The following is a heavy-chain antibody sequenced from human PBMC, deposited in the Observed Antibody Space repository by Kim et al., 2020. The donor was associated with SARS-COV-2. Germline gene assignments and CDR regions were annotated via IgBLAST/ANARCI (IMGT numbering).Heavy chain of an antibody. CDR3: ARSIAPYTAAWFDY. Sequence: SETLSLTCAVYGGSFSGYYWSLIRQPPGKGLEWIGEINHSGSTNYNPSLKSRVTISVDTSKNQFSLKLSSVTAADTAVYYCARSIAPYTAAWFDYWGQGTLVTVSS. CDR1: GGSFSGYY. J-gene: IGHJ4*02. CDR2: INHSGST. V-gene: IGHV4-34*01. D-gene: IGHD1-20*01.